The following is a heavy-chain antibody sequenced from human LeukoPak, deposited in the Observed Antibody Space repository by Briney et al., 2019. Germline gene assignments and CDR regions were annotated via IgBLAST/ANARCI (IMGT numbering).Heavy chain of an antibody. V-gene: IGHV3-53*01. J-gene: IGHJ6*02. Sequence: GGSLRLSCVTSGFSLSDHYIDWVRQAPGKGLEWVSVIFSGGTTYYADSVKGRFTISRDNSKNTLYLQMNSLRAEDTAVYYCAREGNYYDMDVWGQGTTVTVSS. CDR3: AREGNYYDMDV. CDR2: IFSGGTT. CDR1: GFSLSDHY.